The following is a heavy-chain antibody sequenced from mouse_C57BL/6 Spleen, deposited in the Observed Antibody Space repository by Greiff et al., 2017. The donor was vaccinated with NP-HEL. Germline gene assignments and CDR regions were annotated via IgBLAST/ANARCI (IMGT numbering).Heavy chain of an antibody. CDR1: GFTFSDYY. CDR2: INYDGSST. J-gene: IGHJ4*01. Sequence: EVKLMESEGGLVQPGSSMKLSCTASGFTFSDYYMAWVRQVPEKGLEWVANINYDGSSTYYLDSLKSRFIISRDNAKNILYLQMSSLKSEDTATYYCARAPRGLRGYAMDYWGQGTSVTVSS. CDR3: ARAPRGLRGYAMDY. D-gene: IGHD2-4*01. V-gene: IGHV5-16*01.